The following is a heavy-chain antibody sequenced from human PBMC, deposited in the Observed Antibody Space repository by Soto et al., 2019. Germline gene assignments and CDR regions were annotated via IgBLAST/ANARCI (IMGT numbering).Heavy chain of an antibody. D-gene: IGHD3-10*01. CDR3: TRGSGSYWHDAFDI. CDR2: IYHSGST. Sequence: PSETLSLTCAVSGGSISSGGYSWSWIRQPPGKGLEWIGYIYHSGSTYYNPSLKSRVTISVDRSKNQFSLKLSSVTAADTAVYYRTRGSGSYWHDAFDIWGQGTMVTVSS. V-gene: IGHV4-30-2*01. CDR1: GGSISSGGYS. J-gene: IGHJ3*02.